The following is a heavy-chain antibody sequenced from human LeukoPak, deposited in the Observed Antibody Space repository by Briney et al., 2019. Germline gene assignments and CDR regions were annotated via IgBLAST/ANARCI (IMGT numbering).Heavy chain of an antibody. J-gene: IGHJ4*02. CDR2: IHYSGST. CDR1: GDSVRTNNYY. V-gene: IGHV4-61*01. CDR3: ARHGSSWSHYYFDY. D-gene: IGHD6-13*01. Sequence: SETLSLTCTVSGDSVRTNNYYWSWIRQPPGEGLEWIGYIHYSGSTNYNPSLKSRVTISVDTSKNQFSLKLSSVTAADTAVYYCARHGSSWSHYYFDYWGQGTLVTVSS.